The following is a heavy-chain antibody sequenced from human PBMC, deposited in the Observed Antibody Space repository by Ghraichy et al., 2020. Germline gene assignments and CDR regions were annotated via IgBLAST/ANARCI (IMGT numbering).Heavy chain of an antibody. V-gene: IGHV3-23*01. CDR2: ISGSGEST. CDR3: AKRTRDGYNSEIDY. Sequence: GGSLRLSCAASGFTFSNYAMNWVRQAPGKGLEWVSGISGSGESTHYAASVEGRFTLSRDNSKNTVYLQMSSLRAEDTAVYYCAKRTRDGYNSEIDYWGQGTLVTVSS. D-gene: IGHD5-24*01. J-gene: IGHJ4*02. CDR1: GFTFSNYA.